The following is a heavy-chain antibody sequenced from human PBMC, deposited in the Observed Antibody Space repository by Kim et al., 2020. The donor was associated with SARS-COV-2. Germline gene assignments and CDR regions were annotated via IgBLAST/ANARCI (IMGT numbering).Heavy chain of an antibody. D-gene: IGHD5-18*01. J-gene: IGHJ6*02. CDR3: ARVDGYSYGYYGMDV. Sequence: DSVKGRFTISRDNAKNTLYLQMNSLRAEDTAVYYCARVDGYSYGYYGMDVWGQGTTVTVSS. V-gene: IGHV3-74*01.